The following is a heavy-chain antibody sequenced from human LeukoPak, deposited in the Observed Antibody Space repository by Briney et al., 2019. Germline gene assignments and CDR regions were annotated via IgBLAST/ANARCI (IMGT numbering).Heavy chain of an antibody. J-gene: IGHJ3*02. CDR1: GFTVSSNY. CDR3: ARDRASGSYHDAFDI. V-gene: IGHV3-53*01. D-gene: IGHD1-26*01. Sequence: PGGSLRLSCAASGFTVSSNYMSWVRQAPGKGLEWVSVIYSGGSTYYADSVKGRFTISRDNSKNTLYLQMNSLRAEDTAVYYCARDRASGSYHDAFDIWGQGTMVTVSS. CDR2: IYSGGST.